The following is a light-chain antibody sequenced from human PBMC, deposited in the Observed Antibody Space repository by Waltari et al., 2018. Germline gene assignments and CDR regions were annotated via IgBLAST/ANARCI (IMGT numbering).Light chain of an antibody. CDR1: LSIGRS. J-gene: IGKJ1*01. Sequence: EIVLPQSPGTLSLSLGDRAALSCRASLSIGRSVVLYQQRPGQAPRLLIYDISRRATGIPDRFSGSGYGTDFSLTISRLEPEDFAVYYCQKYERLPATFGQGTTVEIK. V-gene: IGKV3-20*01. CDR2: DIS. CDR3: QKYERLPAT.